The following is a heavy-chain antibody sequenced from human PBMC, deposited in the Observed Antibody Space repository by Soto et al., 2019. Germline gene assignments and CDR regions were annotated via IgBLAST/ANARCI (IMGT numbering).Heavy chain of an antibody. J-gene: IGHJ6*02. V-gene: IGHV1-18*01. Sequence: QVQLVQSGAEVKKPGASVKVSCKASGYTFTSYGISWVRQAPGQGLEWMGWISAYNGNTNYAQKLQGRVTMTTDTATSTAYMEVRSLRSDDTAVYYCARDWPQNSSGYYYYYYYGMDVWGQGTTVTVSS. CDR2: ISAYNGNT. CDR3: ARDWPQNSSGYYYYYYYGMDV. CDR1: GYTFTSYG. D-gene: IGHD3-22*01.